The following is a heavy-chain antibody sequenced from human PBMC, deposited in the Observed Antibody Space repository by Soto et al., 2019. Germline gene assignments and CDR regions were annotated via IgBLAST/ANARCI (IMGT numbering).Heavy chain of an antibody. Sequence: EVQLLDSGGGLVQPGGSLRLSCAASGFTFSSYAMSWVRQAPGKGLEWVSAISGSGGSTYYADSVKGRFTISRDNSKNTLYLQMNSLRAEDTAVYYCAKDWERDADYGGNSALDYWGQGTLVTVSS. CDR2: ISGSGGST. V-gene: IGHV3-23*01. J-gene: IGHJ4*02. CDR1: GFTFSSYA. CDR3: AKDWERDADYGGNSALDY. D-gene: IGHD4-17*01.